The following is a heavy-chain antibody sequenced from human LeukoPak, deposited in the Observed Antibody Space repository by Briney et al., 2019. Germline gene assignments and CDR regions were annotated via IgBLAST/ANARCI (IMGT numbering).Heavy chain of an antibody. J-gene: IGHJ6*04. CDR1: GFTFSSYE. CDR3: ARDVDTAAGLDV. CDR2: ISSSGSTI. V-gene: IGHV3-48*03. Sequence: GGSLRLSCAASGFTFSSYEMNWVRQAPGKGLEWVSYISSSGSTIYYADSVKGRFTISRDNAKNSLYLQMNSLRAEDTAVYYCARDVDTAAGLDVWGKGTTVTVSS. D-gene: IGHD5-18*01.